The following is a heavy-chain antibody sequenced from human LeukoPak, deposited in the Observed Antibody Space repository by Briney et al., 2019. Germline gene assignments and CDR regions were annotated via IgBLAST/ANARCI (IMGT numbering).Heavy chain of an antibody. CDR1: GGSISSGGYY. Sequence: SQTLSLTCTVSGGSISSGGYYWSWIRQHPGKGLEWIGYIYYSGSTYYNPSLKSRVTISVDTSKNQFSLKLSSVTAADTAVYYCARSATVEPAAPYFDYWGQGTLVTVSS. V-gene: IGHV4-31*03. J-gene: IGHJ4*02. CDR2: IYYSGST. CDR3: ARSATVEPAAPYFDY. D-gene: IGHD2-2*01.